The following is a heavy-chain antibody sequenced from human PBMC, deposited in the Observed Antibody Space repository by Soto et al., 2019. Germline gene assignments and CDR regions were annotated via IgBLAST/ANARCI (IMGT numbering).Heavy chain of an antibody. CDR2: ISAFNGYT. D-gene: IGHD2-21*01. Sequence: ASVKVSCKASGYIFNKYGFNWVRQAPGQGLEWMGRISAFNGYTNFAQKFQGRVTLTTDTSTNTAYTGLSSLRSDDTAIYYCARGRGVVIPAGTPDAFDVWGQGTMVTVSS. CDR3: ARGRGVVIPAGTPDAFDV. J-gene: IGHJ3*01. V-gene: IGHV1-18*01. CDR1: GYIFNKYG.